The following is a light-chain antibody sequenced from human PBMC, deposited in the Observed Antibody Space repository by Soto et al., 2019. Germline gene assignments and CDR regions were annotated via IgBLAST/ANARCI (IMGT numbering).Light chain of an antibody. CDR1: SSDVGRYNY. Sequence: QSALTQPASASGSPGQSITISCTGTSSDVGRYNYVSWYQQHPGKAPKLMIYEVSNRPSGVSDRFSGSKSGSTASLTISGLQAEDEADYYCSSYTSSTTYVFGTGTKVTVL. J-gene: IGLJ1*01. CDR2: EVS. CDR3: SSYTSSTTYV. V-gene: IGLV2-14*01.